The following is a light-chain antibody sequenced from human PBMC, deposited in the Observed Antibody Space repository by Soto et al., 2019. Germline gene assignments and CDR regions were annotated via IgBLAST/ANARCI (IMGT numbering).Light chain of an antibody. CDR1: QSISSY. J-gene: IGKJ5*01. CDR2: AAS. CDR3: QQSYSTLIT. V-gene: IGKV1-39*01. Sequence: IQMTQSPSTLSGSVGDRATITCRASQSISSYLNWYQQKPGKAPKLLIYAASSLQSGVPSRFSGSGSGTDFTINISSLQPEDVETYDGQQSYSTLITFGHGTRLEIK.